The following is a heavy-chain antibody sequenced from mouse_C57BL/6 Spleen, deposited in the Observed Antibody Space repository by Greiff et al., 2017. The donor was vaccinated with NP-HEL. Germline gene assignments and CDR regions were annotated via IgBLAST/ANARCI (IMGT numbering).Heavy chain of an antibody. CDR2: IYPGDGDT. V-gene: IGHV1-82*01. CDR1: GYAFSSSW. J-gene: IGHJ3*01. D-gene: IGHD1-1*01. CDR3: ARLGAKGFAY. Sequence: QVQLQQSGPELVKPGASVKISCKASGYAFSSSWMNWVKQRPGKGLEWIGRIYPGDGDTNYNGKFKGKATLTADKSSSTAYMQLSSLTSEDSAVYFCARLGAKGFAYWGQGTLVTVSA.